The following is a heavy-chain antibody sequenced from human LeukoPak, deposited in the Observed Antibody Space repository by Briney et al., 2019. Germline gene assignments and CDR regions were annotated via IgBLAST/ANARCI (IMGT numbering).Heavy chain of an antibody. CDR2: IYYSGST. J-gene: IGHJ5*02. D-gene: IGHD3-3*01. Sequence: PSETLSLTCTVSGGSISSYYWSWIRQPPGKGLEWIGYIYYSGSTNYNPSLKGRVTISVDTPKNQFSLKLSSVTAANTAVYYCARSPGITIFGVVITNNWFDPWGQGTLVTVSS. CDR1: GGSISSYY. V-gene: IGHV4-59*01. CDR3: ARSPGITIFGVVITNNWFDP.